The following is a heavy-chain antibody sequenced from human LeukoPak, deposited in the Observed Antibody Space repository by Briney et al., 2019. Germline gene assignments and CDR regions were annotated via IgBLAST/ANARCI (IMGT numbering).Heavy chain of an antibody. D-gene: IGHD6-19*01. V-gene: IGHV3-7*01. CDR2: IKGDGTET. J-gene: IGHJ4*02. CDR3: VGGGGWLPDF. CDR1: GFIFSTHW. Sequence: GGSLRLSCAASGFIFSTHWTNWVRQAPGKGLEWVAIIKGDGTETLYADSVKGRFTISRDNTKSSLYLQINSLRAEDTAVYYCVGGGGWLPDFWGQGVLVTVSS.